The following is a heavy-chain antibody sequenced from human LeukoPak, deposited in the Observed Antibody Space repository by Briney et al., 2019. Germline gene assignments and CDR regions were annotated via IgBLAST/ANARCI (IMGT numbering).Heavy chain of an antibody. Sequence: PGGSLRLSCAASGFTVSSNFMSWVRQAPGKGLEWVSVIYSGGSTYYADSVKGRFTISRDNSKNTLYLQMNRLTAEDTAVYYCARGGYCSSTSCYYYFDYWGQGTLVTVSS. CDR2: IYSGGST. D-gene: IGHD2-2*01. CDR1: GFTVSSNF. V-gene: IGHV3-66*01. J-gene: IGHJ4*02. CDR3: ARGGYCSSTSCYYYFDY.